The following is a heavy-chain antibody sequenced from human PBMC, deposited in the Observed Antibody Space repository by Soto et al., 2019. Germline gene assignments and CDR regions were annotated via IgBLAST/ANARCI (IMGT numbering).Heavy chain of an antibody. J-gene: IGHJ4*02. V-gene: IGHV3-7*01. CDR3: VRVRTLGGLRGLDY. CDR2: IKEDGTEK. D-gene: IGHD4-17*01. CDR1: GFSFSTHW. Sequence: GGSLRLSCAASGFSFSTHWMSWVRRAPGKGPEWVANIKEDGTEKNYVDSVKGRFTISRDNAKNSVYLEVNSLRAEDTAVYYCVRVRTLGGLRGLDYWGQGTLVTVSS.